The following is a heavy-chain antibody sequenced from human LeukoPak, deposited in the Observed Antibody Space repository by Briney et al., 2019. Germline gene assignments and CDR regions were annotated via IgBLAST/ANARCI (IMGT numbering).Heavy chain of an antibody. J-gene: IGHJ3*02. D-gene: IGHD3-10*01. V-gene: IGHV3-30-3*01. CDR2: IASDGSHT. CDR3: ARERQDTIVHSGAFDI. CDR1: GFTFSAYF. Sequence: GSLRLSCEASGFTFSAYFMHWVRQAPGKGLEWVAVIASDGSHTFHVESVKGRFTISRDNSKNTLYLQMNSLRAEDTAVYFCARERQDTIVHSGAFDIWGQGTMVNVSS.